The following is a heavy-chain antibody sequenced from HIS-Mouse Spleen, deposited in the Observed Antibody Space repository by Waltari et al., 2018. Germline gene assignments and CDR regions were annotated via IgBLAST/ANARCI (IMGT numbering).Heavy chain of an antibody. J-gene: IGHJ4*02. D-gene: IGHD6-6*01. CDR3: ARGLAARFDY. V-gene: IGHV4-34*01. CDR1: GGSFSGYY. Sequence: QVQLQQWGAGLLTPSETLSLTCAVYGGSFSGYYWSWIRQPPGKGLAWIGEINHSGSTNYNPSLKSRVTISVDTSKNQFSLKLSSVTAADTAVYYCARGLAARFDYWGQGTLVTVSS. CDR2: INHSGST.